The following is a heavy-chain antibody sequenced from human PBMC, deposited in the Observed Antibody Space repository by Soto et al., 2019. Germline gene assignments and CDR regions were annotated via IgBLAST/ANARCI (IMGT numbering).Heavy chain of an antibody. D-gene: IGHD3-10*01. V-gene: IGHV4-34*01. CDR3: ARRRQYYYGSGTPYYFDY. Sequence: QVQLQQWGAGLLKPSETLSLTCAVYGGSFSGYYWSWIRQPPGKGLEWIGEINHSGSTNYNPSLKRRVPISVDTSKNQFSLKLSSVTAADTAVYYCARRRQYYYGSGTPYYFDYWGQGTLVTVSS. CDR1: GGSFSGYY. CDR2: INHSGST. J-gene: IGHJ4*02.